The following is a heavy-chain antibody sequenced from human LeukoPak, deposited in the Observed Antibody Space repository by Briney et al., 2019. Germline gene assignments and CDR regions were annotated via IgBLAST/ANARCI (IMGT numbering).Heavy chain of an antibody. J-gene: IGHJ4*02. D-gene: IGHD3-22*01. Sequence: ASVKVSCKASGYTFTSYDINWVRRATGQGLEWMGWMNPNSGNTGYAQKFQGRVTMTRNTSISTAYMELSSLRSEDTAVYYCARGLYDSSGYEFDYWGQGTLVTVSS. CDR2: MNPNSGNT. CDR1: GYTFTSYD. CDR3: ARGLYDSSGYEFDY. V-gene: IGHV1-8*01.